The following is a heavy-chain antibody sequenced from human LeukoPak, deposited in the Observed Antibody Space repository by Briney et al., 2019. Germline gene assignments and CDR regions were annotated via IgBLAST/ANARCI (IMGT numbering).Heavy chain of an antibody. J-gene: IGHJ6*03. D-gene: IGHD3-10*01. CDR3: ARDGSGRYYMDV. CDR1: GFTFSDYY. V-gene: IGHV3-11*01. CDR2: ISSNGGTK. Sequence: GGSLRLSCAASGFTFSDYYVSWFRQAPGKGLEWISYISSNGGTKYYADSVRGRFTISRDNAKNSLYLQMNSLRAEDTAIYYCARDGSGRYYMDVWGKGTTVTVSS.